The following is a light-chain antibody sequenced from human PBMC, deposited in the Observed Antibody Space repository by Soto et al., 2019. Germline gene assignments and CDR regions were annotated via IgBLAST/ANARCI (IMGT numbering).Light chain of an antibody. Sequence: EIVVTQSPGTLSLSPGERATLSCRASQSVSSSYLAWYQQKPGQAPRLLIYGASSRASGIPDRFSGSGSGTDFTLTISRLEAEDFAVYYCQQYGSSAWTFGHGTKVDIK. CDR1: QSVSSSY. V-gene: IGKV3-20*01. J-gene: IGKJ1*01. CDR3: QQYGSSAWT. CDR2: GAS.